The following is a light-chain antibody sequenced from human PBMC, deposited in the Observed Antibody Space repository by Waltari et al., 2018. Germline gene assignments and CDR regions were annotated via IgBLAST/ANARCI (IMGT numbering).Light chain of an antibody. CDR2: DVK. J-gene: IGLJ2*01. CDR3: SSSTTTTLI. Sequence: QSALTQPASVSGSPGQSITISCTGTTSDVGAYDYVSWYQQHPGKAPNLMIYDVKSRPSGVSARFSGSKSGNTASLTISGLQTEDEADYYCSSSTTTTLIFGGGTKLTVL. V-gene: IGLV2-14*03. CDR1: TSDVGAYDY.